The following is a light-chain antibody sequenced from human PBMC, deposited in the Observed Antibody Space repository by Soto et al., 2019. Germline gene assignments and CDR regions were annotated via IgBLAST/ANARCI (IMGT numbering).Light chain of an antibody. CDR2: EVS. Sequence: QSVLTQPASVSGSPGQSITISCTGTSSDVGGYNFVSWYQHHPGKAPKLMIYEVSNRPSGVSNRFSGAKSGNTASLTISGLQAEDEADYYCCSHTSNRALNWVFGGGTKVTVL. CDR1: SSDVGGYNF. V-gene: IGLV2-14*01. CDR3: CSHTSNRALNWV. J-gene: IGLJ3*02.